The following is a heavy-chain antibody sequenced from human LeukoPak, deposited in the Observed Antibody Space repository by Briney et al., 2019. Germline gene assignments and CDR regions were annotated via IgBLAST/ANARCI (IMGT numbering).Heavy chain of an antibody. CDR3: AKGAREYSRYDDYFDY. Sequence: GGSLRLSCAASGFTFSSYAMSWVRQAPGKGLEWVSAISGSGGSTYYADSVKGRFTISRDNSKNTLYLQMNSLRAEDTAVYYCAKGAREYSRYDDYFDYWGQGTLVTVSS. V-gene: IGHV3-23*01. CDR1: GFTFSSYA. J-gene: IGHJ4*02. CDR2: ISGSGGST. D-gene: IGHD5-12*01.